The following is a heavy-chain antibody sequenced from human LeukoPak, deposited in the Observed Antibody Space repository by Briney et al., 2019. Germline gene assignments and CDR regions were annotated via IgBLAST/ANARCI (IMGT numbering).Heavy chain of an antibody. CDR1: GYSFTGYY. J-gene: IGHJ4*02. CDR2: INPNSGGT. CDR3: ARESLVGATPFDY. V-gene: IGHV1-2*02. Sequence: GASVKVSCKVSGYSFTGYYMHWVRQAPGQGLEWMGWINPNSGGTNYAQKFQGRVTMTRDTSISTAYMELSRLRSDDTAVYYCARESLVGATPFDYWGQGTLVTVSS. D-gene: IGHD1-26*01.